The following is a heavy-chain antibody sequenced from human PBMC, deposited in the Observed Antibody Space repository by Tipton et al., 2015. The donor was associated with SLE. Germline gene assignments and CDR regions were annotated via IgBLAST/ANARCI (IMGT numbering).Heavy chain of an antibody. CDR1: GFAFSSYA. CDR3: VRSGYSSSFYYYFYMDV. D-gene: IGHD6-13*01. V-gene: IGHV3-23*01. Sequence: SLRLSCAASGFAFSSYAMSWVRQAPGKGLEWVSSMSGSGGTTYYADSVKGRFTISRDNFNNMLYLQMSSLRPEDTAVYYCVRSGYSSSFYYYFYMDVWGKGTSVTVS. CDR2: MSGSGGTT. J-gene: IGHJ6*03.